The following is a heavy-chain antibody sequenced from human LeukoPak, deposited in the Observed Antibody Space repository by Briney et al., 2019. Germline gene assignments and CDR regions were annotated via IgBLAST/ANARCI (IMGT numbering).Heavy chain of an antibody. V-gene: IGHV1-46*01. J-gene: IGHJ3*02. CDR1: GGTFSSYA. D-gene: IGHD3-22*01. CDR2: INPRGDNT. CDR3: ARDGHRRYYYDSSGREHAFDI. Sequence: ASVKVSCKASGGTFSSYAISWVRQAPGQGLEWMGIINPRGDNTNYAQKFQGRVTVTRDMSTSTVYMELSSLRSEDTAVYYCARDGHRRYYYDSSGREHAFDIWGQGTMVTVSA.